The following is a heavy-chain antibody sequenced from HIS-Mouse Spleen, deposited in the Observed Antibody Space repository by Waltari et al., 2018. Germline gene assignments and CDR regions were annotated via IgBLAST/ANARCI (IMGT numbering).Heavy chain of an antibody. CDR1: GYTFTGYS. Sequence: QVQLVQSGAGVRKPGASVKVSCKASGYTFTGYSMHWVAQAPGQGLEWMGWINPNSGGTNYAQKFQGRVTMTRDTSISTAYMELSRLRSDDTAVYYCARGRSSWYYFDYWGQGTLVTVSS. CDR3: ARGRSSWYYFDY. V-gene: IGHV1-2*02. D-gene: IGHD6-13*01. CDR2: INPNSGGT. J-gene: IGHJ4*02.